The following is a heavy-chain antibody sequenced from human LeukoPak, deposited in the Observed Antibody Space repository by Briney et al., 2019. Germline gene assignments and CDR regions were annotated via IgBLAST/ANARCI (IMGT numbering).Heavy chain of an antibody. V-gene: IGHV1-8*02. CDR2: MNPNSGHT. Sequence: GASVKVSCKASGYTFTSYYMHWVRQAPGQGLEWMGWMNPNSGHTGYAENLEGRVAMTRNTSISTAYMELRNLRSDDTAVYYCARGDWLDPWGQGTLVTVSS. CDR3: ARGDWLDP. J-gene: IGHJ5*02. CDR1: GYTFTSYY.